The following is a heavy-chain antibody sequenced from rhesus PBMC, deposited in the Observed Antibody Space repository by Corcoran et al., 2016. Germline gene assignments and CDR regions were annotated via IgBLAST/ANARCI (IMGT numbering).Heavy chain of an antibody. CDR3: SRRSLSGYSYFDY. J-gene: IGHJ4*01. CDR2: IFGGSSST. Sequence: QLQLQESGPGLVKPSETLSVTCAVSGGPFSSADGNWIRQAPGKGLGWIGYIFGGSSSTNSNPSLKSRVTLSVDTSSNQVSLKLSSVTAADTAIYYCSRRSLSGYSYFDYWGQGVLVTVSS. V-gene: IGHV4-169*01. CDR1: GGPFSSAD. D-gene: IGHD5-24*01.